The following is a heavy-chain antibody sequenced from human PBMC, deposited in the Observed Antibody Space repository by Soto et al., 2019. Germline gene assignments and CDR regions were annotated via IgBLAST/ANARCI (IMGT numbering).Heavy chain of an antibody. J-gene: IGHJ6*02. D-gene: IGHD6-13*01. V-gene: IGHV1-2*04. Sequence: VASVKVSCKACGYTFTGYYMHWVRQAPGQGLEWMGWINPNSGGTNYAQKFQGWVTMTRDTSISTAYMELSRLRSDDTAVYYCARGIAAAYYYYYYGMDVWGQGTTVTVSS. CDR2: INPNSGGT. CDR3: ARGIAAAYYYYYYGMDV. CDR1: GYTFTGYY.